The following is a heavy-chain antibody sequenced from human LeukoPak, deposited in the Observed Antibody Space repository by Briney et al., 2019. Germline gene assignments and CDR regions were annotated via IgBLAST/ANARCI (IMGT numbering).Heavy chain of an antibody. V-gene: IGHV4-59*08. CDR1: GGSISSYY. CDR3: ARHRSYQGWFDP. CDR2: IYYSGST. J-gene: IGHJ5*02. D-gene: IGHD1-26*01. Sequence: SETLSLTCTVSGGSISSYYWSWIRQPPGRGLEWIGCIYYSGSTNYNPSLKSRVTISVDTSKNQFSLKLSSVTAADTAVYYCARHRSYQGWFDPWGQGTLVTVSS.